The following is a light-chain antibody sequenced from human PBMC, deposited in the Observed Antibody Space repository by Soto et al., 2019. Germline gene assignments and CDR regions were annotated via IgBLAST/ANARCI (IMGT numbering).Light chain of an antibody. CDR1: QRISTW. J-gene: IGKJ1*01. CDR3: QQYDSYQWT. V-gene: IGKV1-5*01. Sequence: DIQMTQSPSTLSSFLGGRGTITCGARQRISTWLAWYQRKPGTAPMRLIYDGSSLESGAPSRFSGSGSGTEFSLTLSSLKTDDSATYDRQQYDSYQWTFGQGTTVDIK. CDR2: DGS.